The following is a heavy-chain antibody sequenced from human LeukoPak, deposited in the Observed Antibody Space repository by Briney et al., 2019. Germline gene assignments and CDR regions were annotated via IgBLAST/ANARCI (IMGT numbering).Heavy chain of an antibody. CDR1: GGSFSGYY. CDR2: INHSGST. CDR3: ARGISSWPYYYYYGMDV. V-gene: IGHV4-34*01. D-gene: IGHD6-13*01. J-gene: IGHJ6*02. Sequence: SETLSLTCAVYGGSFSGYYWSWIRQPPGKGLEWIGEINHSGSTNYNPSLKSRVTISVDTSKNQFSLKLSSVTAADTAVYYCARGISSWPYYYYYGMDVWGQGTTVTVSS.